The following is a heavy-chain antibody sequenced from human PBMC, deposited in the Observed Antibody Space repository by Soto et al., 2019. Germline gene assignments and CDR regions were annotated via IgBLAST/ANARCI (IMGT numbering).Heavy chain of an antibody. CDR1: GASISSGGYY. V-gene: IGHV4-31*02. J-gene: IGHJ5*02. Sequence: PSETLSLTCSVSGASISSGGYYWSWIRQHPGKGLAWIGNIYHSGSTYYNPSPKSRVIISVDTSKNQFSLKLSSVTAADTAVYYCARKGITLVRGVIHHWFDPWGQGTLVTVS. D-gene: IGHD3-10*01. CDR2: IYHSGST. CDR3: ARKGITLVRGVIHHWFDP.